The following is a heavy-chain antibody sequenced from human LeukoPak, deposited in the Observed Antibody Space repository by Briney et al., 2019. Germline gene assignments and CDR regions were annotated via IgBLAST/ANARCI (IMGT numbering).Heavy chain of an antibody. J-gene: IGHJ4*02. Sequence: GESLKISCKGSGYSFAGYWIGWVRQMPGKGLEWMGIIYPGDSDAAYSPSFQGQVTISADKSISTAFLQWSSLKASDTDMYYCAKLRARAYVDFWGQGTLVTVSS. V-gene: IGHV5-51*01. CDR2: IYPGDSDA. CDR3: AKLRARAYVDF. D-gene: IGHD3-3*01. CDR1: GYSFAGYW.